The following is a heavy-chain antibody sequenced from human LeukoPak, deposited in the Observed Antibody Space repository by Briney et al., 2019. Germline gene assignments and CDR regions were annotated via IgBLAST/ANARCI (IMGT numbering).Heavy chain of an antibody. CDR1: GFTFSDYY. CDR3: ATLYSSSWYSPEYFQH. V-gene: IGHV3-11*04. CDR2: ISSSGSTI. D-gene: IGHD6-13*01. Sequence: PGGSLRLSCAASGFTFSDYYMSWIRQAPGKGLEWVSYISSSGSTIYYADSVKGRFTISRDNAKNSLYLQMNSLRAEDTAVYYCATLYSSSWYSPEYFQHWGQGTLVTVSS. J-gene: IGHJ1*01.